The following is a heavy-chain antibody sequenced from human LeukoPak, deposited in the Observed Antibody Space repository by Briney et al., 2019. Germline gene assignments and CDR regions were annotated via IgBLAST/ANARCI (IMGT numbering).Heavy chain of an antibody. CDR2: INPSGGNT. V-gene: IGHV1-46*01. CDR1: GYTFTSYY. Sequence: ASVKVSCTASGYTFTSYYLHWVRQAPGQGLEWMGIINPSGGNTNYAQKFQGRVTTTRDTSTSTVYMELSSLRSEDTAVYYCARGNGSLDYWGQGTLVTVSS. D-gene: IGHD3-10*01. CDR3: ARGNGSLDY. J-gene: IGHJ4*02.